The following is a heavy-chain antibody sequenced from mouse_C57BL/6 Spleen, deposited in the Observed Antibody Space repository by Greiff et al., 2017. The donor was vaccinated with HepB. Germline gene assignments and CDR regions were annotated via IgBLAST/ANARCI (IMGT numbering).Heavy chain of an antibody. CDR3: ARSHSWYFDV. J-gene: IGHJ1*03. CDR2: IDPSDSYT. Sequence: QVQLQQPGAELVKPGASVKLSCKASGYTFTSYWMQWVKQRPGQGLEWIGEIDPSDSYTNYNQKFKGKATLTVDTSSSTAYMQLSSLTSEDSAVYYCARSHSWYFDVWGTGTTVTVSS. CDR1: GYTFTSYW. V-gene: IGHV1-50*01. D-gene: IGHD6-1*01.